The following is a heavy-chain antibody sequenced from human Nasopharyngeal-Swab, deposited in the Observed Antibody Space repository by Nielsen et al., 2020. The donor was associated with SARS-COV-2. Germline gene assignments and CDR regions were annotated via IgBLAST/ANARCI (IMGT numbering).Heavy chain of an antibody. D-gene: IGHD5-24*01. Sequence: ASVKVSCKASGYTFTSYYMHWVRQAPGQGLEWMGIINPSGGSTSYAQKFQGRVTMTRDTSTSTVYMELSSLRSEDTAVYYCAVLEDGLTLDDAFDIWGQGTMVTGSS. CDR1: GYTFTSYY. V-gene: IGHV1-46*03. CDR2: INPSGGST. J-gene: IGHJ3*02. CDR3: AVLEDGLTLDDAFDI.